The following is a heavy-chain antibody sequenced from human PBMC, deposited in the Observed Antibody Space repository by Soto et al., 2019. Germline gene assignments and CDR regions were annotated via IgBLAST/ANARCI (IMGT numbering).Heavy chain of an antibody. J-gene: IGHJ3*02. V-gene: IGHV4-59*08. CDR2: IYYSWSS. CDR3: ARRYGSCFDI. CDR1: GGSISSYY. Sequence: QVQLQESGPGLVKPSETLSLTCTVSGGSISSYYWSWIRQPPGKGLEWIGYIYYSWSSNYNPALKSGITISVDPSKNQFSLKLSSVTAADTAVYYCARRYGSCFDIWGQGTMVTVSS. D-gene: IGHD3-10*01.